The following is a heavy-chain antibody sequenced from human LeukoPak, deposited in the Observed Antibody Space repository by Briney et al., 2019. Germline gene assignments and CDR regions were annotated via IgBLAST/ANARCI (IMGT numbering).Heavy chain of an antibody. D-gene: IGHD3-16*01. CDR3: ATSVITRFDN. Sequence: GGSLTLSCAPSGFIFTGKWIHWVRQPPGRGPVWVSRIYGEGYTNYADSVKGRFTISRDSGNNTVYLQMSSLRAEDTAVYYCATSVITRFDNWGQGPLVTVSS. V-gene: IGHV3-74*01. CDR2: IYGEGYT. CDR1: GFIFTGKW. J-gene: IGHJ4*02.